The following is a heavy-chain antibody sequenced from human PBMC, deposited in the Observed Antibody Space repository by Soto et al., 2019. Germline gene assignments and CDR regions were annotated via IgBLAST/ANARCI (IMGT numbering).Heavy chain of an antibody. V-gene: IGHV3-23*01. J-gene: IGHJ4*02. CDR3: AKDQGSSWYEIDY. D-gene: IGHD6-13*01. CDR2: IGGSGGST. CDR1: GFTFTTYA. Sequence: EVQLLESGGGLVQPGGPLRLSCAASGFTFTTYAVTWVSQAPGKGLEGVSTIGGSGGSTYYADSVKGRFTISRDNSKNTLYLQMNSLRAEDTAVYYCAKDQGSSWYEIDYWGQGTLVTVSS.